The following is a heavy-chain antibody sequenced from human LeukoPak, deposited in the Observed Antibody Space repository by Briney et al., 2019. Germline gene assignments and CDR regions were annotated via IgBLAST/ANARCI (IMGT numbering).Heavy chain of an antibody. CDR2: IKQDGSEK. CDR3: ARSGPICSGGSCYYRY. J-gene: IGHJ4*02. D-gene: IGHD2-15*01. V-gene: IGHV3-7*01. CDR1: GFTFSSYW. Sequence: SGGSPRLSCAASGFTFSSYWMSWVRQAPGKGLEWVANIKQDGSEKYYVDSVKGRFTISRDNAKNSLYLQMNSLRAEDTAVYYCARSGPICSGGSCYYRYWGQGTLVTVSS.